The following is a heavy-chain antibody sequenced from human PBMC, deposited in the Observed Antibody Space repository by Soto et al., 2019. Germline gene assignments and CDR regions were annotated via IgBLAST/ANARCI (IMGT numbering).Heavy chain of an antibody. Sequence: QVQLVQSGAEVKKPGASVKVSCKASGYTFTSYGISWVRQAPGQGLEWMGWISAYNGNTNYAQKLQGRVTMTTDTSTXXAXMXXRSLRSDDTAVYYCARDGGYSSSWPDYYYYYGMDVWGQGTTVTVSS. CDR3: ARDGGYSSSWPDYYYYYGMDV. V-gene: IGHV1-18*01. J-gene: IGHJ6*02. CDR1: GYTFTSYG. D-gene: IGHD6-13*01. CDR2: ISAYNGNT.